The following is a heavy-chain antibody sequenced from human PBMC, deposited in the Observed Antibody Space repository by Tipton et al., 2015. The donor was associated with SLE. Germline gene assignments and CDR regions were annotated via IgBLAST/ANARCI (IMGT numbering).Heavy chain of an antibody. J-gene: IGHJ4*02. Sequence: TLSLTCAVYGGSFSGHYWSWIRQSPGKGLEWIGEINQSGSTNYNPSLKGRVSLSLDTSRSQVSLKLTSVTAADTAVYYCAKDFSSGTSAGYFDSWGQGTLVTVSS. CDR2: INQSGST. CDR3: AKDFSSGTSAGYFDS. D-gene: IGHD3-10*01. CDR1: GGSFSGHY. V-gene: IGHV4-34*09.